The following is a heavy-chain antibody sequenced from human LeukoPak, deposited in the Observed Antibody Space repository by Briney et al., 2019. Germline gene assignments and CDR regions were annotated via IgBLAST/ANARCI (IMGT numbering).Heavy chain of an antibody. D-gene: IGHD3-22*01. Sequence: SETLSLTCTVSGGSISSSSYYWGWIRQPPGKGLEWIGSIYYSGSTYYNPSLKSRVTMSVDTSKNQFSLKLSSVTAADTAVYYCARDGYYYDSSGYRAMDYWGQGTLVTVSS. CDR1: GGSISSSSYY. V-gene: IGHV4-39*07. CDR3: ARDGYYYDSSGYRAMDY. CDR2: IYYSGST. J-gene: IGHJ4*02.